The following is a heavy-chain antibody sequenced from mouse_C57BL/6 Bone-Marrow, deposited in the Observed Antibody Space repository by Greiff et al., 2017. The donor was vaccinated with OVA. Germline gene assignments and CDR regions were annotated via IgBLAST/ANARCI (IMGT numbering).Heavy chain of an antibody. D-gene: IGHD1-1*01. J-gene: IGHJ1*03. CDR3: AGGGLRGSYWYFDV. CDR2: IYPGSGST. CDR1: GYTFTSYW. V-gene: IGHV1-55*01. Sequence: QVQLQQPGAELVKPGASVKMSCKASGYTFTSYWITWVKQRPGQGLEWIGDIYPGSGSTNYNEKFKSKATLTVDTSSSTAYMQLSSLTSEDSAVYYSAGGGLRGSYWYFDVWGTGTTVTVSS.